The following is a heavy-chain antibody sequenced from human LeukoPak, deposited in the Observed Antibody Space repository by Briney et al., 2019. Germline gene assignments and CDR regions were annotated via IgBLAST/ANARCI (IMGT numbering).Heavy chain of an antibody. CDR2: INPNSGGT. J-gene: IGHJ4*02. CDR3: ARAYLRESYFDY. D-gene: IGHD4-17*01. V-gene: IGHV1-2*02. CDR1: GYTFTGYY. Sequence: GASVTVSCKASGYTFTGYYMHWVRQAPGQGLEWMGWINPNSGGTNYAQKFQGRVTMTRDTSISTAYMELSRLRSDDTAVYYCARAYLRESYFDYWGQGTLVTVSS.